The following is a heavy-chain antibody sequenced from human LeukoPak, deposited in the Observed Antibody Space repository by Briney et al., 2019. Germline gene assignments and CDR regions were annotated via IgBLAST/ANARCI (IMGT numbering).Heavy chain of an antibody. J-gene: IGHJ4*02. Sequence: GASVKVSCKASGYTFTSYDINWVRQATGQGLEWMGWMNPNSGNTGYAQKFQGRVTMTRNTSISTAYMELSSLRSGDTAVYYCAREVDLGYDYVWGSYRYWGQGTLVTVSS. CDR3: AREVDLGYDYVWGSYRY. V-gene: IGHV1-8*01. D-gene: IGHD3-16*02. CDR2: MNPNSGNT. CDR1: GYTFTSYD.